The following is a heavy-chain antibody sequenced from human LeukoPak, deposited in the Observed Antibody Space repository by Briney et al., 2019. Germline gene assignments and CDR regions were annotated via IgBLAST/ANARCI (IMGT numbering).Heavy chain of an antibody. J-gene: IGHJ4*02. CDR2: ISYDGSNK. V-gene: IGHV3-30*04. CDR1: GFTFSSYA. CDR3: VREGPDPYFDY. Sequence: GGSLRLSCAASGFTFSSYAMHWVRQAPGKGLEWVAVISYDGSNKYYADSVKGRFTISRDNSKNTLYLQMNSLRAEDTAVYYCVREGPDPYFDYWGQGTLVTVSS.